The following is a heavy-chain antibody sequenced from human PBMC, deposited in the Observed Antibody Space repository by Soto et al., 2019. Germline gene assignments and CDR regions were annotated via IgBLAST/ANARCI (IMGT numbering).Heavy chain of an antibody. Sequence: SEALSVTCAVSGSSISSRDYYWGWIRQTPGKGLEWIGNIDYNGVTYYNPSLKSRVTVSKDTSKNQFSLKVASVTAADTAIYYCGRVMIGTSRHTDSEYWGPGTQVNVSS. V-gene: IGHV4-39*01. D-gene: IGHD2-8*01. CDR1: GSSISSRDYY. CDR3: GRVMIGTSRHTDSEY. J-gene: IGHJ4*02. CDR2: IDYNGVT.